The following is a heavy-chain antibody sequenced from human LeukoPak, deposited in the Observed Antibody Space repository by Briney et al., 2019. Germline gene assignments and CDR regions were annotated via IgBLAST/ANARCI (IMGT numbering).Heavy chain of an antibody. CDR3: ARNSGWYDFTVDY. CDR2: IIPIFGTA. D-gene: IGHD6-19*01. CDR1: GGTSSSYA. J-gene: IGHJ4*02. Sequence: SVKVSCKASGGTSSSYAISWVRQAPGQGLEWMGRIIPIFGTANYAQKFQGRVTITTGESTSTAYMELSSLRSEDTAVYYCARNSGWYDFTVDYWGQGTLVTVSS. V-gene: IGHV1-69*05.